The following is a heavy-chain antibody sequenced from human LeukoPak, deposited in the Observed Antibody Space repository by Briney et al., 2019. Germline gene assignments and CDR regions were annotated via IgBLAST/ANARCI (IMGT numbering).Heavy chain of an antibody. J-gene: IGHJ4*02. CDR1: GFTFSSYG. CDR3: AKRDGIWFGEFFSSFDY. Sequence: GRSLRLSCAASGFTFSSYGMHWVRQAPGKGLEWVAVISYDGSNKYYADSVKGQFTISRDNSKNTLYLQMNSLRAEDTAVYYCAKRDGIWFGEFFSSFDYWGQGTLVTVSS. D-gene: IGHD3-10*01. CDR2: ISYDGSNK. V-gene: IGHV3-30*18.